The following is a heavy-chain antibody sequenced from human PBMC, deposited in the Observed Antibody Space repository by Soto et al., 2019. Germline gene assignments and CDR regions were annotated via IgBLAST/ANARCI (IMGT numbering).Heavy chain of an antibody. Sequence: GGSLRLSCAASGFTFSSYWMHWVRQAPGKGLVWVSRINSDGSSTSYADSVKGRFTISRDNAKNTLYLQMNSLRAEDTAVYYCARDRDNSNGNNWFDPWGQGTLVTVSS. CDR3: ARDRDNSNGNNWFDP. J-gene: IGHJ5*02. CDR1: GFTFSSYW. CDR2: INSDGSST. D-gene: IGHD1-20*01. V-gene: IGHV3-74*01.